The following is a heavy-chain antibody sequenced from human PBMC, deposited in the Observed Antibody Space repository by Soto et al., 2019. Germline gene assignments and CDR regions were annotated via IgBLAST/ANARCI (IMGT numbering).Heavy chain of an antibody. CDR2: FDPEDGET. CDR1: RYTLSNLA. CDR3: ATDLIAYRNPRGDYYYMDG. Sequence: GASVEISSKAYRYTLSNLAIDWLRQATGQGLKWMGGFDPEDGETIYAQKFQGRVTMTEDTSTDTAYMELSSLRSEDTAVYYCATDLIAYRNPRGDYYYMDGWGKGTTVTVSS. J-gene: IGHJ6*03. V-gene: IGHV1-24*01. D-gene: IGHD4-4*01.